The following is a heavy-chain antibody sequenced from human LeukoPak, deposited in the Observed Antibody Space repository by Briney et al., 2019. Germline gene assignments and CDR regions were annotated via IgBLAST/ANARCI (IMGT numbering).Heavy chain of an antibody. CDR2: IYTSGST. J-gene: IGHJ4*02. D-gene: IGHD3-16*01. Sequence: SETLSLTCTVSGGSISSGSYYWSWIRQPAGKGLEWIGRIYTSGSTNYNPSLKSRVTISVDTSKNQFSLKLSSVTAADTAVYYCARVRRWGDFDYWGQGTLVTVSS. V-gene: IGHV4-61*02. CDR3: ARVRRWGDFDY. CDR1: GGSISSGSYY.